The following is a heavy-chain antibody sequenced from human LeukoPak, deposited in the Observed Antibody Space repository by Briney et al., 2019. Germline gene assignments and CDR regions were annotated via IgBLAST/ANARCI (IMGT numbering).Heavy chain of an antibody. CDR1: GYTFTSYD. CDR2: MSPNSGNT. Sequence: ASVKVSCKASGYTFTSYDINWVRQATGQGLEWMGWMSPNSGNTGYAQKFQGRVTMTRNTSISTAYMELSSLRSEDTAVYYCARVKWLLLQWNDYYYYGMDVWGQGTTDTVSS. V-gene: IGHV1-8*01. J-gene: IGHJ6*02. D-gene: IGHD3-22*01. CDR3: ARVKWLLLQWNDYYYYGMDV.